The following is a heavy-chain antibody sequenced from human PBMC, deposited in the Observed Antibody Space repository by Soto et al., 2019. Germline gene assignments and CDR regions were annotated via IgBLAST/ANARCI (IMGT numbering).Heavy chain of an antibody. CDR3: ARVGHYYYGMDV. J-gene: IGHJ6*02. CDR2: IIPILGIA. D-gene: IGHD3-3*01. CDR1: GGTFSSYT. Sequence: SVKVSCKASGGTFSSYTISWVRQAPGQGLEWMGRIIPILGIANYAQKFQGRVTITRDTSASTVYMELSNLSSEDTAVYYCARVGHYYYGMDVWGQGTTVTV. V-gene: IGHV1-69*02.